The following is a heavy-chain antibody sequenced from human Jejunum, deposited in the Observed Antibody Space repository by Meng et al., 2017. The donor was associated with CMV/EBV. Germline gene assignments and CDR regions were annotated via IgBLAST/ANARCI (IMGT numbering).Heavy chain of an antibody. V-gene: IGHV3-30*04. CDR1: TCRSYA. CDR2: ISYDGSNK. Sequence: TCRSYAMHWVRQAPGKGLEWVAVISYDGSNKYYVDSVRGRFTISRDNSKHTLYLQMDSLRAEDTAVYYCARDSPRVGGNSLGHFDYWGQGTLVTVSS. CDR3: ARDSPRVGGNSLGHFDY. J-gene: IGHJ4*02. D-gene: IGHD4-23*01.